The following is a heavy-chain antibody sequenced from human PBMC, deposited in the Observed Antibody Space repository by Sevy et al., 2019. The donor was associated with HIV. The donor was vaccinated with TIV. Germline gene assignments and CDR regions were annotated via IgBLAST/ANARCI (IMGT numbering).Heavy chain of an antibody. D-gene: IGHD3-3*01. J-gene: IGHJ3*02. CDR1: GGSVSSGSYY. Sequence: SETLSLTCTVSGGSVSSGSYYWSWIRQRPGKGLEWSEYIYYSGSTNYNPSLKSRVTISVDTSKNQFSLKLSSVTAADTAVYYCARDRRGDFWSGYYTGDAFDIWGQGTMVTVSS. CDR2: IYYSGST. CDR3: ARDRRGDFWSGYYTGDAFDI. V-gene: IGHV4-61*01.